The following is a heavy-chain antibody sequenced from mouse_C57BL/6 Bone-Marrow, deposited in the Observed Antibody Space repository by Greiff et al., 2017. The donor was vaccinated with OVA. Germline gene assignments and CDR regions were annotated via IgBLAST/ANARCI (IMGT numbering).Heavy chain of an antibody. D-gene: IGHD4-1*01. CDR1: GYTFTSYG. J-gene: IGHJ1*03. V-gene: IGHV1-81*01. Sequence: VQLQESGAELARPGASVKLSCKASGYTFTSYGISWVKQRTGQGLEWIGEIYPRSGNTYYNEKFKGKATLTADKSSSTAYMELRSLTSEDSAVYFCARYDWGYWYFDVWGTGTTVTVSS. CDR2: IYPRSGNT. CDR3: ARYDWGYWYFDV.